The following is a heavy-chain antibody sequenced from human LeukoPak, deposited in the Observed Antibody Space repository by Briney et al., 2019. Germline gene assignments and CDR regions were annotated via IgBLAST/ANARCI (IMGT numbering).Heavy chain of an antibody. CDR3: ARDRGYCSGGSCYHHYYYYYGMDV. V-gene: IGHV4-59*01. J-gene: IGHJ6*02. CDR2: IYYSGST. D-gene: IGHD2-15*01. Sequence: SETLSLTCTVSGGSISSYYWSWLRQPPGKGLEWIGYIYYSGSTNYNPSIKSRVTISVDTSKNQFSLKLSSVTAADTAVYYCARDRGYCSGGSCYHHYYYYYGMDVWGQGTTVTVSS. CDR1: GGSISSYY.